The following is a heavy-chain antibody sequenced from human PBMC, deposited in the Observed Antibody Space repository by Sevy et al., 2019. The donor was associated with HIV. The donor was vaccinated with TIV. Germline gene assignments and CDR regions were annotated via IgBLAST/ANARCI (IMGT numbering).Heavy chain of an antibody. CDR3: TRGKTDFWSGYYTRYYYYYGMDV. V-gene: IGHV3-49*03. J-gene: IGHJ6*02. CDR1: GFTFGDYA. CDR2: IRSKAYGGTT. Sequence: GGSLRLSCTASGFTFGDYAMSWFRQAPGKGLEWVGFIRSKAYGGTTEYAASVKGRFTILRDDSKSIAYLQMNSLKTEDTAVYYCTRGKTDFWSGYYTRYYYYYGMDVWGQGTTVTVSS. D-gene: IGHD3-3*01.